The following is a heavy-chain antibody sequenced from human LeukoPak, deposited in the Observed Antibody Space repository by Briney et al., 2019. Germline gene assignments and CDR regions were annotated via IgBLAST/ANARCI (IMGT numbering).Heavy chain of an antibody. CDR2: INTYGSST. Sequence: PGGSLRLSCAASGFTFSSYAMSWVRQAPGKGLVWVSRINTYGSSTNYADSVKGRFTISRDSAKNTLYLQMNILRAEDTAVYFCARERFDPWGQGTLVTVSS. CDR1: GFTFSSYA. J-gene: IGHJ5*02. V-gene: IGHV3-74*01. CDR3: ARERFDP.